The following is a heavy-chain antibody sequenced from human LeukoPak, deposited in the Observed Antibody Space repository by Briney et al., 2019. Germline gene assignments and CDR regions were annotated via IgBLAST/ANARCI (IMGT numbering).Heavy chain of an antibody. CDR1: GASVSSGNYY. D-gene: IGHD3-22*01. CDR3: ARALKISDSSGYQGWFDP. V-gene: IGHV4-61*02. Sequence: SETLSLTCTVSGASVSSGNYYWGWIRQPAGKGLEWIGRISTSGSTNYNPSLRSRVTISLDTSKNQFSLKLSSVTAADTAVYYCARALKISDSSGYQGWFDPWGQGTLVTVSS. CDR2: ISTSGST. J-gene: IGHJ5*02.